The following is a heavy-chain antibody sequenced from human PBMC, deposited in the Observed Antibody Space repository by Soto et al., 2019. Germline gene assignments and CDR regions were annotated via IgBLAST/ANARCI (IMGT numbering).Heavy chain of an antibody. Sequence: SVKVSCKASGGTFSTYAIAWVRQAPGQGLEWMGGIIPFSGTTTSAQKFQGRVTITADGSTSTAFMQLSSLRSEDTAVYFCARVQMARQTTWGGSYHGMDVWGQGTTVTVSS. J-gene: IGHJ6*02. CDR2: IIPFSGTT. V-gene: IGHV1-69*13. CDR1: GGTFSTYA. D-gene: IGHD3-16*01. CDR3: ARVQMARQTTWGGSYHGMDV.